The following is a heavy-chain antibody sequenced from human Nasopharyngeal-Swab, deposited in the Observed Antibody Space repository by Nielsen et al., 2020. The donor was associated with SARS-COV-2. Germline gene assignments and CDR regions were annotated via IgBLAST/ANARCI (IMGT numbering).Heavy chain of an antibody. CDR3: ATPGYRSGHYFFDN. Sequence: ASVKVSCKATEYIFSTFDINWVRQATGQGLEWIGWMSPTSGKTESAQKFQGRITMTRDTSTSTAYMELSSLTSEDTAIYYCATPGYRSGHYFFDNWGQGTLVTVSS. V-gene: IGHV1-8*01. CDR2: MSPTSGKT. J-gene: IGHJ4*02. CDR1: EYIFSTFD. D-gene: IGHD5-18*01.